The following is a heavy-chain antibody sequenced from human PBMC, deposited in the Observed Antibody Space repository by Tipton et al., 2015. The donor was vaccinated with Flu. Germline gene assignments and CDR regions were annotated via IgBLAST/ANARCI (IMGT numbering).Heavy chain of an antibody. CDR3: SKGGGFLEWAYNWFDP. Sequence: SLRLSCSASGFTFRDHAMSWVRQPPGKGLEWIGFIRGTPYGGTTEYAASVKGRFTISRDDSNSIAYLQMNSLKTEDTGVYYCSKGGGFLEWAYNWFDPWGQGTLVTVSS. CDR2: IRGTPYGGTT. V-gene: IGHV3-49*04. D-gene: IGHD3-3*01. J-gene: IGHJ5*02. CDR1: GFTFRDHA.